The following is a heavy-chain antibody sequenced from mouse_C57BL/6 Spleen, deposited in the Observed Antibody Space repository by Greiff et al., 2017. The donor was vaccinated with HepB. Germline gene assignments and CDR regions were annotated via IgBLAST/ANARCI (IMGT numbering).Heavy chain of an antibody. Sequence: EVQRVESGPGLVKPSQSLSLTCSVTGYSITSGYYWNWIRQFPGNKLEWMGYISYDGSNNYNPSLKNRISITRDTSKNQFFLKLNSVTTEDTATYYCAREGYLFRSYYFDYWGQGTTLTVSS. J-gene: IGHJ2*01. CDR1: GYSITSGYY. CDR3: AREGYLFRSYYFDY. V-gene: IGHV3-6*01. CDR2: ISYDGSN. D-gene: IGHD1-1*01.